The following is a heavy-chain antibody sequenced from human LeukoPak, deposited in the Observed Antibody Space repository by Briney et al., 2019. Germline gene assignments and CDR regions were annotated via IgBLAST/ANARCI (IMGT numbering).Heavy chain of an antibody. J-gene: IGHJ1*01. CDR1: GYSFISYW. V-gene: IGHV5-51*01. Sequence: GESLQISCKGSGYSFISYWIGWVRQRPGQALEWMGIIYPGDSGTRYGPSSQGQVTISVDKSMSTAYLQWSGLKASDTAMYYCAATIYGDYGYFQHWGQGTQVIVSS. D-gene: IGHD4-17*01. CDR2: IYPGDSGT. CDR3: AATIYGDYGYFQH.